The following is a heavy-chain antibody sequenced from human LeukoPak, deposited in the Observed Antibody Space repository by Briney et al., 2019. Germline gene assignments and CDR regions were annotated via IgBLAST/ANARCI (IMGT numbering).Heavy chain of an antibody. CDR3: ARAGPYHYDSSGCDY. CDR1: GYTFTSYG. V-gene: IGHV1-18*01. Sequence: ASVKVSCKASGYTFTSYGISWVRQAPGQGLEWMGWISAYNGNTNYAQKLQGRVTMTTDTSTSTAYMELRSLRSDDTAVYYCARAGPYHYDSSGCDYWGQGTLVTVSS. J-gene: IGHJ4*02. CDR2: ISAYNGNT. D-gene: IGHD3-22*01.